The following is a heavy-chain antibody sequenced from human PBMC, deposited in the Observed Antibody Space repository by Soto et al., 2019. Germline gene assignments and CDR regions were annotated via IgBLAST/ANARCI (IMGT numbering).Heavy chain of an antibody. D-gene: IGHD2-2*03. CDR3: ANTVGYCSSTSCYEFDY. J-gene: IGHJ4*02. CDR1: GYTLTELS. V-gene: IGHV1-24*01. CDR2: FDPEDGET. Sequence: SVKVSCKVSGYTLTELSMHWVRQAPGKGLEWMGGFDPEDGETIYAQKFQGRVTMTEDTSTDTAYMELSSLRSEDTAVYYCANTVGYCSSTSCYEFDYWGQGTLVTVSS.